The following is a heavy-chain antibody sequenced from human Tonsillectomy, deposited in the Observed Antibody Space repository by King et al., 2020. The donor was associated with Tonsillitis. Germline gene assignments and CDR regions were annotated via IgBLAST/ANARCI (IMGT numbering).Heavy chain of an antibody. CDR3: ARGLVGAWTPAWFDP. CDR2: IKQDGTEK. Sequence: VQLVESGGGLVQPGGSLRLSCAASGFTFGSYWMSWVRQAPGKGLEWVANIKQDGTEKYHVDSVKGRFTISRDNATRSLYLQISSLRAEDTAVYYCARGLVGAWTPAWFDPWGQGALVSVSS. V-gene: IGHV3-7*03. D-gene: IGHD3-16*01. J-gene: IGHJ5*02. CDR1: GFTFGSYW.